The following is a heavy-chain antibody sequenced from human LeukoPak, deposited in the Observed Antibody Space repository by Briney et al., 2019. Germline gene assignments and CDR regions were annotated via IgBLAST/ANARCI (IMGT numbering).Heavy chain of an antibody. V-gene: IGHV3-30*02. D-gene: IGHD1-1*01. CDR3: VKDYGTRGTGGAYLDA. J-gene: IGHJ5*02. Sequence: PGRSLRLSYAASGFTFGNYGMHWVRQAPGKGLEWMTFIQYDERNKKYADSVKGRFTISRDNSKNTLYLQMNSLRTEDTAIYYCVKDYGTRGTGGAYLDAWGQGTLVTVSS. CDR2: IQYDERNK. CDR1: GFTFGNYG.